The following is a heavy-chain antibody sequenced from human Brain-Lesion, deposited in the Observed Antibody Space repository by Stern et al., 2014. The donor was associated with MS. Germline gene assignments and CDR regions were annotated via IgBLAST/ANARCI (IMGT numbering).Heavy chain of an antibody. CDR1: GGSISSGGYY. D-gene: IGHD2-2*01. Sequence: QLQLQESGPGLVKPSQTLSLSCTVSGGSISSGGYYWSWIRQPAGKGLEWIGRIFNSGSPSYNPSLKSRVTISIDTSKNQFSLRLNSMTAADTAVYYCARGRVVPGFQYYATDVWGQGTTV. CDR2: IFNSGSP. CDR3: ARGRVVPGFQYYATDV. V-gene: IGHV4-61*02. J-gene: IGHJ6*02.